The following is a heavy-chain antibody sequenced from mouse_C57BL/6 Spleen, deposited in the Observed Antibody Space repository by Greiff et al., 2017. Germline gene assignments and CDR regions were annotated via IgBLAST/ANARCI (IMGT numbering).Heavy chain of an antibody. CDR1: GYTFTSYW. V-gene: IGHV1-55*01. J-gene: IGHJ4*01. D-gene: IGHD3-2*02. Sequence: QVQLQQPGAELVKPGASVKMSCKASGYTFTSYWINWVKQRPGQGLEWIGDIYPGSGSTNYNEKFKSKATLTVDTSSSTAYMQLSSLTSEDSAVYYCARGEETLDSSGCFYAIDYWGQGTSVTVSS. CDR2: IYPGSGST. CDR3: ARGEETLDSSGCFYAIDY.